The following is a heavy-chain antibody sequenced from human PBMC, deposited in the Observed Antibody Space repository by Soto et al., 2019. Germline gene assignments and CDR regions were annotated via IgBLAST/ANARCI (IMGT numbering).Heavy chain of an antibody. Sequence: QITLKESGPTLVKPTQTLTLTCTFSGFSRSTSGVGVGWIRQPPGKALEWLALIYWDDDKRYSPSLKSRLTITKDTSKTQVVLTMTNMDPVDTATYYCAHRQRSWYSSGWSYGGWYFDLWGRGTLVTVSS. V-gene: IGHV2-5*02. CDR3: AHRQRSWYSSGWSYGGWYFDL. J-gene: IGHJ2*01. D-gene: IGHD6-19*01. CDR2: IYWDDDK. CDR1: GFSRSTSGVG.